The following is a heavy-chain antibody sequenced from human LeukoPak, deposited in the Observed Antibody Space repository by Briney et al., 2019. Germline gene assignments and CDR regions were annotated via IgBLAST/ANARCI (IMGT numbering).Heavy chain of an antibody. V-gene: IGHV4-59*01. CDR3: ARLHSSSYYYYYYMDV. D-gene: IGHD6-6*01. Sequence: SETLSLTCTVSGGSISSYYWSWIRQPPGKGLEWIGYIYYSGSTNYNPSLKSRVTISVDTSKNQFSLKLSFVTAADTAVYYCARLHSSSYYYYYYMDVWGKGTTVTVSS. J-gene: IGHJ6*03. CDR2: IYYSGST. CDR1: GGSISSYY.